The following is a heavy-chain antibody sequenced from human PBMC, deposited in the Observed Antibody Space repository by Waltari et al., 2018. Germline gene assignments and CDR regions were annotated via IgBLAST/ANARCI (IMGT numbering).Heavy chain of an antibody. J-gene: IGHJ4*02. CDR3: ARDLTRAPPQGNRDY. Sequence: QVQLVQSGAEVKKPGSSVKVSCKASGGTFSRYAISWVRQAPGQGLEWMGRIIPIFGTANYAQKFQGRVTITADESTSTAYMELSSLRSEDTAVYYCARDLTRAPPQGNRDYWGQGTLVTVSS. D-gene: IGHD7-27*01. CDR1: GGTFSRYA. V-gene: IGHV1-69*15. CDR2: IIPIFGTA.